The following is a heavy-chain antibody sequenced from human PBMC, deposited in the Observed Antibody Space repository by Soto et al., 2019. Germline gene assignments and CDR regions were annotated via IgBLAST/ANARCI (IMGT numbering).Heavy chain of an antibody. V-gene: IGHV4-31*03. J-gene: IGHJ5*02. CDR3: ASGRRDAYCSSTSCYESGSWFDP. Sequence: PSETLSLTCTVSGGSISSGGYYWSWIRQHPGKGLEWIGYIYYSGSTYYNPSLKSRVTISVDTSKNQFSLKLSSVTAADTAVYYCASGRRDAYCSSTSCYESGSWFDPWGQGTLVTVSS. D-gene: IGHD2-2*01. CDR2: IYYSGST. CDR1: GGSISSGGYY.